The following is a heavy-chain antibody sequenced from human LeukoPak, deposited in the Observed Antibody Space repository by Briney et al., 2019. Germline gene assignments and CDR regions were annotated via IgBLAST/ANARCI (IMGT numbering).Heavy chain of an antibody. V-gene: IGHV4-34*01. J-gene: IGHJ4*02. D-gene: IGHD3-22*01. CDR1: RGSFSGYY. CDR3: ARSPPLYYYDSSGLFDY. Sequence: SETLSLTCAVYRGSFSGYYWSWIRQPPGKGLEWIGEINHSGSTNYNPSLKSRVTISVDTSKNQFSLKLSSVTAADTAVYYCARSPPLYYYDSSGLFDYWGQGTLVTVSS. CDR2: INHSGST.